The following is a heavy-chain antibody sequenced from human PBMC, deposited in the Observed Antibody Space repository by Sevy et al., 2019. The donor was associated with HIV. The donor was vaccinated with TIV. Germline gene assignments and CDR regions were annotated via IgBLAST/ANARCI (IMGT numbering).Heavy chain of an antibody. V-gene: IGHV3-30*02. CDR3: SKDPRVTISGTTNYYYYMDV. D-gene: IGHD1-7*01. CDR2: IRHDGGNR. Sequence: GGSLRLSCAASGFSFSTYGMHWVRQVPGKGLEWVAFIRHDGGNRYYVDSVKGKFTISGDNSKNTLYLQMNSLRPEDTAIYYCSKDPRVTISGTTNYYYYMDVWGKGTTVTVSS. J-gene: IGHJ6*03. CDR1: GFSFSTYG.